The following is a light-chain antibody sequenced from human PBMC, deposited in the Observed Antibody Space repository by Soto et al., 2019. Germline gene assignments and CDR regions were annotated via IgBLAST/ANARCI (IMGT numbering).Light chain of an antibody. CDR3: QTWGTGIQV. CDR2: LNSDGSH. Sequence: QPVLTQSPSASASLGASVKLTCTLSSGHSSYAIAWHQQQPEKGPRYLMKLNSDGSHSKGDGIPDRFSGSSSGAERYLTISCLHTEDDADYYCQTWGTGIQVFGTGTQLTVL. J-gene: IGLJ1*01. V-gene: IGLV4-69*01. CDR1: SGHSSYA.